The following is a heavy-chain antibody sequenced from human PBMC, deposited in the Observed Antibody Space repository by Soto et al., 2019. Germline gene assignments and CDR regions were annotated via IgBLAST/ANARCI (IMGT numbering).Heavy chain of an antibody. V-gene: IGHV3-23*01. Sequence: GGSLRLSCAASGFTFSSYAMSWVRQAPGKGLEWVSAISGSGGSTYYADSVKGRFTISRDNSKNTLYLQMNSLRAEDTAVYYCAKDVCSSTSCYVFDYWGQGTLVTVSS. CDR3: AKDVCSSTSCYVFDY. CDR1: GFTFSSYA. CDR2: ISGSGGST. J-gene: IGHJ4*02. D-gene: IGHD2-2*01.